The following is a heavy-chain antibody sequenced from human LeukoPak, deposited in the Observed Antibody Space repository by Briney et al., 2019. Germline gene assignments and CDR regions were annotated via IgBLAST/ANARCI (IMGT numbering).Heavy chain of an antibody. CDR2: IYYSGST. CDR3: ARLGNRDGYNYFLDY. Sequence: PSETLSLTCTVSGGSISSSSYYWGWIRQPPGKGLEWIGSIYYSGSTNYNPSLKSRVTISVDTSKNQFSLKLSSVTAADTAVYYCARLGNRDGYNYFLDYWGQGILVTVSS. CDR1: GGSISSSSYY. V-gene: IGHV4-39*07. D-gene: IGHD5-24*01. J-gene: IGHJ4*02.